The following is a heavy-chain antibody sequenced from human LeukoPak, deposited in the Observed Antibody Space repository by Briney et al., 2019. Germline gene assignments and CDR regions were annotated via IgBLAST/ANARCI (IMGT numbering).Heavy chain of an antibody. D-gene: IGHD3-9*01. CDR2: ISGSGGST. J-gene: IGHJ4*02. V-gene: IGHV3-23*01. CDR3: AKEAGGGRSFDWLLSAPFDY. Sequence: PGGSLRLSCAASGFTFSSYAMSWVRQAPGKGLEWVSAISGSGGSTYYADSVKGRFTISRDNSKNTLYLKMNSLRAEDTAVYYCAKEAGGGRSFDWLLSAPFDYWGQGTLVTVSS. CDR1: GFTFSSYA.